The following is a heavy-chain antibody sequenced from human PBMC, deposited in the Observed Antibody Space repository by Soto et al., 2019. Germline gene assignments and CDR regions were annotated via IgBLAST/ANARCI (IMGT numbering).Heavy chain of an antibody. D-gene: IGHD5-12*01. CDR1: VYTFTSYY. V-gene: IGHV1-46*03. Sequence: GASVKVCCKASVYTFTSYYMHWVRQAHKQGLEWMGIINPSGGSTSYAQKFQGRVTMTRDTSTSTVYMELSSLRSEDTAVYYCARDTTAKGYGPNYYYYYYMDVWGKGTTVTVSS. J-gene: IGHJ6*03. CDR3: ARDTTAKGYGPNYYYYYYMDV. CDR2: INPSGGST.